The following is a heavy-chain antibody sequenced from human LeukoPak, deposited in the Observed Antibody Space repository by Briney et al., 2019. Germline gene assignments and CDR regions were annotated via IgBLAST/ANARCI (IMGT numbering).Heavy chain of an antibody. J-gene: IGHJ4*02. D-gene: IGHD6-19*01. Sequence: SGGSLRLSCAASGFTFDDYAMHWVRQAPGKSLEWVSGISWNSGSIGYADSVKGRFTISRDNAKNSLYLQMNSLRAEDTALYYCAKDSLYSLIAVAGYFDYWGQGTLVTVSS. CDR1: GFTFDDYA. CDR3: AKDSLYSLIAVAGYFDY. CDR2: ISWNSGSI. V-gene: IGHV3-9*01.